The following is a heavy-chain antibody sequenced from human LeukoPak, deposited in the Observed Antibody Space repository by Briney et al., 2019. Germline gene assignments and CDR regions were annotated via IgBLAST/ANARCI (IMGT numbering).Heavy chain of an antibody. CDR2: ISDSGGIT. CDR3: AKGCGGDCYRCDY. D-gene: IGHD2-21*02. J-gene: IGHJ4*02. Sequence: GGSLRLSCAASGFSFSNYAMSWVRQAPGKGLEWVSVISDSGGITYYTDSVKGRFTISRDNSKNTLYLQINSLRAEDTAVYYCAKGCGGDCYRCDYWGQGTLVTVSS. V-gene: IGHV3-23*01. CDR1: GFSFSNYA.